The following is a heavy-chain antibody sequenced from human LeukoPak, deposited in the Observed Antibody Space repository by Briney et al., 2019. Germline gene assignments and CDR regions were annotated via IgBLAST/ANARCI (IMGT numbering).Heavy chain of an antibody. CDR1: GGSISSYY. Sequence: KPSETLSLTCTVSGGSISSYYWSWIRQPPGKGLEWIGYIYYSGSTNYNPSLKSRVTISVDTSKNQFSLKLSSVTAADTAVYYCARRGIGSSWYGGYFDYWGQGTLVTVSS. CDR3: ARRGIGSSWYGGYFDY. D-gene: IGHD6-13*01. V-gene: IGHV4-59*12. J-gene: IGHJ4*02. CDR2: IYYSGST.